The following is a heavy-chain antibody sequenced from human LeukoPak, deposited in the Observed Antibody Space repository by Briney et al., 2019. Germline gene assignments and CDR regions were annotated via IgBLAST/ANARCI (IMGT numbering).Heavy chain of an antibody. CDR1: GYTFTSYE. J-gene: IGHJ6*03. Sequence: GASVKDSCKASGYTFTSYEINWVRQATGQGLEWMGRMNPNNGNTGYAQKFQGRVTMTRNTSISTAYMELSSMRSEETAVYYCARGGEVATIILYYYYRDVWGKGTTVTVSS. D-gene: IGHD5-24*01. V-gene: IGHV1-8*02. CDR2: MNPNNGNT. CDR3: ARGGEVATIILYYYYRDV.